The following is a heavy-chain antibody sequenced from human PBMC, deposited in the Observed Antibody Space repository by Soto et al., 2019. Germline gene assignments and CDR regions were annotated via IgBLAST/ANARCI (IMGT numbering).Heavy chain of an antibody. CDR2: ISAYNRHT. CDR3: VRDTQVLRYLRGVSPYYYGLDV. D-gene: IGHD3-9*01. V-gene: IGHV1-18*04. Sequence: ASVKVSCKASGYTFTSYGISWVRPAPGQGLEWMVCISAYNRHTNYAQKLQGRVTMTTDTSTSIAYMELRSLRAEDTAVYYCVRDTQVLRYLRGVSPYYYGLDVWGQGTTVTVSS. J-gene: IGHJ6*02. CDR1: GYTFTSYG.